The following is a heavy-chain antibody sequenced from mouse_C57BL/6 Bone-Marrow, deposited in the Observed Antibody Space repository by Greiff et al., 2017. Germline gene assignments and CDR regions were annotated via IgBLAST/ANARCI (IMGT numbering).Heavy chain of an antibody. V-gene: IGHV6-3*01. D-gene: IGHD3-2*02. CDR2: IRLKSDNYAT. CDR1: GFTFSNYW. CDR3: TVELRLAY. J-gene: IGHJ3*01. Sequence: DVMLVESGGGLVQPGGSMKLSCVASGFTFSNYWMNWVRQSPEKGLEWVAQIRLKSDNYATHYAESVKGRFTISRDDSKSSVYLQMNNLRAEDTGIYYCTVELRLAYWGQGTLVTVSA.